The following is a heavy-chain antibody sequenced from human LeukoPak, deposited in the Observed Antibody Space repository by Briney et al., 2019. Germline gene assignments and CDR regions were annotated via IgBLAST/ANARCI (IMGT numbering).Heavy chain of an antibody. D-gene: IGHD2-2*01. V-gene: IGHV3-9*01. J-gene: IGHJ4*02. Sequence: GRSLRLSCAASGFTFDDYAMHWVRQAPGKGLEWVSGISWNSGSIGYADSVKGRFTISRDNAKNSLYLQMNSLRAEDTALYYCAKVGGSGSSTSSSDYWGQGTLVTVSS. CDR2: ISWNSGSI. CDR3: AKVGGSGSSTSSSDY. CDR1: GFTFDDYA.